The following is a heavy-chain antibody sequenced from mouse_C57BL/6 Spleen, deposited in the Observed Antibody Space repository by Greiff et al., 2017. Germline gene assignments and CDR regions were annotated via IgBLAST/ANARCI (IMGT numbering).Heavy chain of an antibody. CDR1: GFPFSDYG. Sequence: DVKLVESGGGLVKPGGSLKLSCAASGFPFSDYGIHWVRQAPEKGLELVAYISSGSSTIYYADTVKGRFTISRDNAKNTLFLQMTSLRSEDTAMYYCAKTAQAPFAYWGQGTLVTVSA. CDR2: ISSGSSTI. J-gene: IGHJ3*01. CDR3: AKTAQAPFAY. V-gene: IGHV5-17*01. D-gene: IGHD3-2*02.